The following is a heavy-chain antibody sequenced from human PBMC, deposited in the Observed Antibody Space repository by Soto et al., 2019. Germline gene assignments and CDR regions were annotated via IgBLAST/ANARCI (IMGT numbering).Heavy chain of an antibody. CDR2: IIPILGIA. J-gene: IGHJ3*02. Sequence: QVQLVQSGAEVKKPGSSVKVSCKASGGTFNTYTISWVRQAPGQGLEWMGRIIPILGIAKYAQKFQGRVTFTADKSMRAAYTGLRSLSSEATAVYSCAREMAVAGKTSDVFEIWGQGTMVTVSS. CDR3: AREMAVAGKTSDVFEI. V-gene: IGHV1-69*02. CDR1: GGTFNTYT. D-gene: IGHD6-19*01.